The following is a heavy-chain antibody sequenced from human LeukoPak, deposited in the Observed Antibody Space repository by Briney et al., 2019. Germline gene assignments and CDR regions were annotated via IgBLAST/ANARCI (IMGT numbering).Heavy chain of an antibody. D-gene: IGHD4/OR15-4a*01. CDR1: GGSINTNSYY. CDR3: ARLGRGDYADYFDS. Sequence: SETLSLTCSVSGGSINTNSYYWAWVRQPPGKGLECIGNVYYPGSTYYSPSLKSRLTISLDTSNNQFSLRLNSVTTADTAVYYCARLGRGDYADYFDSWGQGTLVTVSS. J-gene: IGHJ4*02. V-gene: IGHV4-39*01. CDR2: VYYPGST.